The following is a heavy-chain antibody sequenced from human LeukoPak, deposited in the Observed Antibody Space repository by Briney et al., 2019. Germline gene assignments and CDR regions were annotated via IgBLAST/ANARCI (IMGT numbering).Heavy chain of an antibody. CDR2: IKQDASEK. D-gene: IGHD5-24*01. J-gene: IGHJ4*02. Sequence: GGSLRLSCAASGFSFITYWMSWVRQAPGKGLEWVANIKQDASEKYYVDSVKGRFTISRDNARNSLYLQMNSLRAEDTAVYYCAREMTTTGGGFDYWGQGTLVTVSS. CDR3: AREMTTTGGGFDY. V-gene: IGHV3-7*01. CDR1: GFSFITYW.